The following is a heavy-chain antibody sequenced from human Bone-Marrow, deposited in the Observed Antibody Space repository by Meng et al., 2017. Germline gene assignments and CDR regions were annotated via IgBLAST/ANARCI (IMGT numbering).Heavy chain of an antibody. D-gene: IGHD6-13*01. Sequence: EVQLVGTGGGLIQPGGSLRLSCAASGFTVSDHYMNWVRQAPGKGLEWVSVIYTGGDDSYYADFVKGRFTISRDRSKNTLYLQMNSLRVEDTGVYYCARSGSSWYQLDYWGQGTLVTVSS. J-gene: IGHJ4*02. CDR1: GFTVSDHY. CDR2: IYTGGDDS. V-gene: IGHV3-53*02. CDR3: ARSGSSWYQLDY.